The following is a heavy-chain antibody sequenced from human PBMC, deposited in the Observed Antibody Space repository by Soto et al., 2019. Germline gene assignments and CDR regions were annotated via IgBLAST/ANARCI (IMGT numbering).Heavy chain of an antibody. J-gene: IGHJ4*02. CDR2: IWYDGSNK. CDR3: ARDRGCSWYL. D-gene: IGHD6-13*01. CDR1: GFTFTSYG. Sequence: QVQLVESGGGVVQPGRSLRLSYAASGFTFTSYGMHWVRQAPGKGLEWVAVIWYDGSNKYYADSVKGRFTISRDNSKNTLYLQMNSLRAEDTAVYYSARDRGCSWYLWGQGTLVTVSS. V-gene: IGHV3-33*01.